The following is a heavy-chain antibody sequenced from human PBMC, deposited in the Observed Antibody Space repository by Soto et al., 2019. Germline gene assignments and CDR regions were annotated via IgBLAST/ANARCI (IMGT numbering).Heavy chain of an antibody. D-gene: IGHD3-10*01. CDR1: VCSLDSTAVG. J-gene: IGHJ4*02. CDR3: ALFILGGTVVRGVTFDH. V-gene: IGHV2-5*02. Sequence: QITLNESGPTLVKPMQPLTLTCNFSVCSLDSTAVGVGWLRPPPGKALECLALIYCDGDKRYNPSLTNRVIITKDTSNTQVALTMTDMDPADTGAYFCALFILGGTVVRGVTFDHWGQGFLGTVSS. CDR2: IYCDGDK.